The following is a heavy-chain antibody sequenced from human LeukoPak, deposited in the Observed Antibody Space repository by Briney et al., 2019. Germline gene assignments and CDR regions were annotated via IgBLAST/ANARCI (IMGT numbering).Heavy chain of an antibody. CDR3: AKGSSGWTYYFDY. CDR1: GFTFSTYG. Sequence: GGSLRLSCAVSGFTFSTYGMHWVRQAPGKGLEWVAFIRYDGSNEYADSVKGRSTISRDNSKNTLYLQMNTLRSEDTAVYYCAKGSSGWTYYFDYWGQGTLVTVSS. V-gene: IGHV3-30*02. CDR2: IRYDGSNE. D-gene: IGHD6-19*01. J-gene: IGHJ4*02.